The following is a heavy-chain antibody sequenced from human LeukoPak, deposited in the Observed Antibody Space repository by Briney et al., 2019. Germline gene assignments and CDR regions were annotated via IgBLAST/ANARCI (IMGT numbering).Heavy chain of an antibody. V-gene: IGHV1-18*01. CDR3: ARDWNCSGGSCYQLGGYYYYGMDV. CDR2: ISAYNGNT. J-gene: IGHJ6*02. D-gene: IGHD2-15*01. CDR1: GYTFTSYG. Sequence: ASVKVSCKASGYTFTSYGISWVRQAPGQGLEWMGWISAYNGNTNHAQKLQGRVTMTTDTSTSTAYMELRSLRSDDTAVYYCARDWNCSGGSCYQLGGYYYYGMDVWGQGTTVTVSS.